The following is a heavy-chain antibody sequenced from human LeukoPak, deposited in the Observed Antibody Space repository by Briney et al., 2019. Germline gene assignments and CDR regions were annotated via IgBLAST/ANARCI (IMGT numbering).Heavy chain of an antibody. V-gene: IGHV3-30*18. Sequence: SGGSLRLSCAASGFTFSSYGMHWVRQAPGKGLEWVAVISYDGSNKYYADSVKGRFTISRDNSKNTLYLQMNSLRAEDTAVYYCAKGGTYYYGSGSPNPLYYWGQGTLVTVSS. CDR1: GFTFSSYG. CDR2: ISYDGSNK. D-gene: IGHD3-10*01. CDR3: AKGGTYYYGSGSPNPLYY. J-gene: IGHJ4*02.